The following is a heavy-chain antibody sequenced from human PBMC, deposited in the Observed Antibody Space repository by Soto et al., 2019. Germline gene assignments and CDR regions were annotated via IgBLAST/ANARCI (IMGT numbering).Heavy chain of an antibody. CDR2: IIPIFGTA. V-gene: IGHV1-69*06. Sequence: ASVKVSCKASGGTFSSYAISWVRQAPGQGLEWMGGIIPIFGTANYAQKFQGRVTITADKSTSTAYMELSSLRSEDTAVYYCARDPKYCSSNSCQYGGWFDPWGQGTLVTVSS. CDR3: ARDPKYCSSNSCQYGGWFDP. J-gene: IGHJ5*02. CDR1: GGTFSSYA. D-gene: IGHD2-2*01.